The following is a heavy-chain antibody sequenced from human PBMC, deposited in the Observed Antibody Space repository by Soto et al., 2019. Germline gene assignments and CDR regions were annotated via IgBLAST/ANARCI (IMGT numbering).Heavy chain of an antibody. Sequence: QVQLVQSGAEVKKPGASVKVSCKASGYTFTGYYMHWVRQAPGQGLEWMGWINPNSGGTNYAQKFQGRVTMTRDTSISTAYMELSRLRSDDTAVYYCARDKGRRSYYYDSSGFNWFDPWGQGTLVTVSS. CDR3: ARDKGRRSYYYDSSGFNWFDP. V-gene: IGHV1-2*02. CDR1: GYTFTGYY. J-gene: IGHJ5*02. D-gene: IGHD3-22*01. CDR2: INPNSGGT.